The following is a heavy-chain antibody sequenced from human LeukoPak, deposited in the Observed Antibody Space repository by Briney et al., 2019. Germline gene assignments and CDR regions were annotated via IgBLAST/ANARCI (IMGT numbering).Heavy chain of an antibody. V-gene: IGHV3-30*02. CDR3: ARKGYFDY. J-gene: IGHJ4*02. CDR1: GFTFSSYG. CDR2: IRYDGSNK. Sequence: GGSLRLSCAASGFTFSSYGMHWVRQAPGKGLEWVAFIRYDGSNKYYADSVKGRFTISRDNAKNSLYLQMNSLRAEDTAVYYCARKGYFDYWGQGTLVTVSS.